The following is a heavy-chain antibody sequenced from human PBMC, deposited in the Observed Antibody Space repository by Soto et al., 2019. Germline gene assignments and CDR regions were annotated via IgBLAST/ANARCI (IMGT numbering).Heavy chain of an antibody. Sequence: SSVKVSCKDSGGTLSRYAISWVRQAPGQGLEWMGGIIPIFGTANYAQKFQGRGTITADKSTSTAYMELSSLRAEDTAVYYCAKDKEYYYYGMDVWGQGTTVTVSS. V-gene: IGHV1-69*06. CDR1: GGTLSRYA. J-gene: IGHJ6*02. CDR2: IIPIFGTA. CDR3: AKDKEYYYYGMDV.